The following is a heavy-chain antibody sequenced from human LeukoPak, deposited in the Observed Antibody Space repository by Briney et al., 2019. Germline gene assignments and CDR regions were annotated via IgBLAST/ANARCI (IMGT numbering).Heavy chain of an antibody. J-gene: IGHJ4*02. CDR1: GGSISSYY. CDR2: IYTSGST. D-gene: IGHD3-22*01. Sequence: SETLSLTCTVSGGSISSYYWSWIRQPAGKGLEWIGRIYTSGSTNYNPSLKSRVTMSVDTSKNQFSLKLSSVTAADTAVYYCAREGYYDSSGYLRKWGFDYWGQGTLVTVSS. V-gene: IGHV4-4*07. CDR3: AREGYYDSSGYLRKWGFDY.